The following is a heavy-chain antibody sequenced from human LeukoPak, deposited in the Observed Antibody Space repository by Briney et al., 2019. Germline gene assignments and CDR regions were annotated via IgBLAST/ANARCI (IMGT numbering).Heavy chain of an antibody. Sequence: SETLSLTCTVSGGSISSSSYYWGWIRQPPGKGLEWIGSIYYSGSTYYNPSLKSRVTISVDTSKNQFSLKLSSVTAADTAVYYCARDMGYYYGSGSLIDYWGQGTLVTVSS. D-gene: IGHD3-10*01. V-gene: IGHV4-39*07. CDR2: IYYSGST. CDR1: GGSISSSSYY. CDR3: ARDMGYYYGSGSLIDY. J-gene: IGHJ4*02.